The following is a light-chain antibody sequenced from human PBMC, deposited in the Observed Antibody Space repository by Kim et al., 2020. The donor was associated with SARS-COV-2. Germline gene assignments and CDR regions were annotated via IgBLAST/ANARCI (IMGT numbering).Light chain of an antibody. CDR1: QHIGIF. Sequence: DIQMTQSPSSLSASVGDRVTITCRASQHIGIFLHWYQQKPGKAPKLLMYAGSTLQSGVPSRFSGSESGTDFTLTISSLQSEDFATYYCQQSYSIPLTFGGGTKVDIK. CDR3: QQSYSIPLT. CDR2: AGS. J-gene: IGKJ4*01. V-gene: IGKV1-39*01.